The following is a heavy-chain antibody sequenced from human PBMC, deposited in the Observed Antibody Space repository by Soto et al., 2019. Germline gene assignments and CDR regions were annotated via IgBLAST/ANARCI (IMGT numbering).Heavy chain of an antibody. D-gene: IGHD2-2*01. CDR1: GFTFSYYT. Sequence: EVQLLESGGGLVQPGGSLRLSCVASGFTFSYYTMSWVRQAPGKGLEWVSGISNSGDTIYYADSVKGRFTISRDNFKSTLYLQVNSLRGDEMAVYLCAEPVPAPTHCDSYDIDVWGQGTMVTVSS. CDR2: ISNSGDTI. V-gene: IGHV3-23*01. CDR3: AEPVPAPTHCDSYDIDV. J-gene: IGHJ6*02.